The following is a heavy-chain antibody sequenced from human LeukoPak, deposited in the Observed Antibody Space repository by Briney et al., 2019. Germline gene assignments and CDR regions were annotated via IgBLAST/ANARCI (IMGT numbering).Heavy chain of an antibody. D-gene: IGHD3-9*01. CDR3: VKEGVDYDILTGYSSQVYFDY. CDR2: ISGSGGIT. J-gene: IGHJ4*02. CDR1: ALLFSHYA. V-gene: IGHV3-23*01. Sequence: GSLRLSCAASALLFSHYAMNWVRQAPGKGLEWVSYISGSGGITYYADSVKGRFTISRDNSEKTLYLQMNGLRVDDTAVYYCVKEGVDYDILTGYSSQVYFDYWGQGTLVTVSS.